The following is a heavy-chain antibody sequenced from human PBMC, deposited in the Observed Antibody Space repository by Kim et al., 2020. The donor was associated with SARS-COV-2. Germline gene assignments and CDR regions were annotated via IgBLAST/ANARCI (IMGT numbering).Heavy chain of an antibody. V-gene: IGHV1-46*01. Sequence: ASVKVSCKASGYTFTSYYMHWVRQAPGQGLEWMGLINPSGGSTTYAQKFQGRVTMTRDTSTSTVYMELSSLRSEDTAVYYCARGGHSYGHQPTYYYYGMDVWGEGTTVTVSS. CDR1: GYTFTSYY. D-gene: IGHD5-18*01. CDR2: INPSGGST. CDR3: ARGGHSYGHQPTYYYYGMDV. J-gene: IGHJ6*04.